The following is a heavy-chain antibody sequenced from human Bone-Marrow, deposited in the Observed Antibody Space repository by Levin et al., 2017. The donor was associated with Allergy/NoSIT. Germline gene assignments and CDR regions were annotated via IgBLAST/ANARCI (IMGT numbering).Heavy chain of an antibody. J-gene: IGHJ4*02. V-gene: IGHV3-33*01. CDR1: AFSVTAYG. CDR2: IWYDGNNK. Sequence: GESLKISCAATAFSVTAYGMHWVRQAPGKGLEWVAVIWYDGNNKYYADSVKGRVAISRDTSKNTLYLQVSALRAEDTAVYYCARGRPAISGGGFDHWGQGSLVIVSS. CDR3: ARGRPAISGGGFDH. D-gene: IGHD3-3*01.